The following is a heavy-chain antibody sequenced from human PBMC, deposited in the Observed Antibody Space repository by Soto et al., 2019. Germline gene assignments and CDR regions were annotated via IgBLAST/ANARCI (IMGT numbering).Heavy chain of an antibody. V-gene: IGHV2-5*02. CDR1: GFSLSTSAVG. J-gene: IGHJ4*02. CDR3: SHSLDVSNDAAYETINSYYY. CDR2: IYWDYDN. Sequence: QITLKASGPTLVKPTQTLTLTCTFSGFSLSTSAVGVGWIRHPPGKDLKWVALIYWDYDNRYSPSLKSRLIISKDTSKNQAVLTRTNMDPVDTATSVGSHSLDVSNDAAYETINSYYYWGQGNLVTISS. D-gene: IGHD3-10*01.